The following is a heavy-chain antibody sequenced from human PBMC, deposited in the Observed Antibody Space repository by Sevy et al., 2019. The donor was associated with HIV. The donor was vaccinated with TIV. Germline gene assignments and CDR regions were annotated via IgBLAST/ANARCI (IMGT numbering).Heavy chain of an antibody. CDR3: ARDRYDSSCGYYYYGMDV. CDR2: ISYDGSNK. D-gene: IGHD3-22*01. V-gene: IGHV3-30-3*01. Sequence: GGSLRLSCAASGFTFSSYAVHWVRQAPGKGLEWVAVISYDGSNKYYADSVKGRFNMSRDNTKNTLYLQMNSLRAEATAVYYCARDRYDSSCGYYYYGMDVWGQGTTVTVSS. J-gene: IGHJ6*02. CDR1: GFTFSSYA.